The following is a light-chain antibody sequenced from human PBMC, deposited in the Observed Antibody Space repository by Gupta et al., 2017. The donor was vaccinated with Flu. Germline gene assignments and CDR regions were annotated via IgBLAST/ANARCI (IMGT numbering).Light chain of an antibody. CDR2: WAS. Sequence: DIVMTQSPDSLAVSLGERATINCKSSQSVLYSSNNKNYLAWYQQKPGQPPKLLIYWASTRESGVPDRFSGGGSGTDFTLTISSLQAEDVAVYYCQQYYSTPFTFGPGTKVAIK. CDR1: QSVLYSSNNKNY. CDR3: QQYYSTPFT. V-gene: IGKV4-1*01. J-gene: IGKJ3*01.